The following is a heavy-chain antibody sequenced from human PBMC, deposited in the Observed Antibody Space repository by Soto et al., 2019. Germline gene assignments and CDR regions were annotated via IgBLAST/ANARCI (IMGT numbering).Heavy chain of an antibody. V-gene: IGHV3-72*01. CDR3: ARSGMDSTTWSDDVFDI. CDR1: GFTFSDHY. CDR2: TRNKANSYTT. J-gene: IGHJ3*02. Sequence: EVQLVESGGGLVQPGGSLRLSCAASGFTFSDHYMDWVRQAPGKGLEWVGRTRNKANSYTTEYAASVKGRFTISRDDSKNSLYLQMNRVQIEETAVYYCARSGMDSTTWSDDVFDIWGQGTMVTVSS. D-gene: IGHD3-10*01.